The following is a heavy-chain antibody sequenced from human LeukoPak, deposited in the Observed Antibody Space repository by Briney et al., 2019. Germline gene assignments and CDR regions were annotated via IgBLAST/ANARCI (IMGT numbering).Heavy chain of an antibody. CDR3: AKDWAVAGTNYFDY. V-gene: IGHV3-23*01. CDR1: GFTFSSYA. D-gene: IGHD6-19*01. CDR2: ISGSGGST. Sequence: GGSLRLSCAASGFTFSSYAMNRVRQAPGKGLEWVSGISGSGGSTYYADSVKGRFTISRDNSKNTLYLQMNSLRAEDTAIYYCAKDWAVAGTNYFDYWGQGTLVTVSS. J-gene: IGHJ4*02.